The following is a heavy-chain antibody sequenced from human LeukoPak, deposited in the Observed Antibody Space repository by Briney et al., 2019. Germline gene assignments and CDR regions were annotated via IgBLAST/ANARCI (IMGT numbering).Heavy chain of an antibody. CDR3: AKKVPYDRFDH. CDR1: GFTFSSYS. D-gene: IGHD2-8*01. CDR2: ISESGGVT. Sequence: GGSLRLSCVASGFTFSSYSLSWVRQAPGKRLEWVAAISESGGVTFYAESVKGRFTISRDNSRNMLYLQMSSLRADDTAVYYCAKKVPYDRFDHWGQGTLVTVSS. J-gene: IGHJ4*02. V-gene: IGHV3-23*01.